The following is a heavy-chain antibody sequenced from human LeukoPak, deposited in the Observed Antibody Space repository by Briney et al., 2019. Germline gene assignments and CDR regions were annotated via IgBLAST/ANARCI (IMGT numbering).Heavy chain of an antibody. CDR3: TRDPRLYPYRGNPYLDY. V-gene: IGHV3-74*01. Sequence: TGGSLRLSCAASGFTFSSYWMHWVRQAPGKGLVWVSRINSDGITTNYADSVEGRFTISRDNAKNTLYLQMNSLRAEDTAVYYCTRDPRLYPYRGNPYLDYWGQGTLVTVSS. J-gene: IGHJ4*02. D-gene: IGHD4-23*01. CDR1: GFTFSSYW. CDR2: INSDGITT.